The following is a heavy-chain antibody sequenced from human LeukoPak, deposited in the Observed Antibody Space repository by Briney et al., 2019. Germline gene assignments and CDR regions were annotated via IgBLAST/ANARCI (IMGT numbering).Heavy chain of an antibody. CDR3: ARETSPRPPNNAFDM. CDR1: GGSISSGSYY. Sequence: TSETLSLTCTVSGGSISSGSYYWSWIRQPAGKGLEWIGRISITGSTDYNPSLKSRVTVSVDTSKNQFSLKLTSVTAADTAMYFCARETSPRPPNNAFDMWGQGTMVTVS. CDR2: ISITGST. V-gene: IGHV4-61*02. D-gene: IGHD2-8*01. J-gene: IGHJ3*02.